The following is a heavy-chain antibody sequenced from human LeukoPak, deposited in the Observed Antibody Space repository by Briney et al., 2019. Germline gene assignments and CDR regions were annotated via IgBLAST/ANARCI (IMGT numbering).Heavy chain of an antibody. CDR1: GFSFSSYA. Sequence: GGSLRLSCAASGFSFSSYAMHWVRQAPGKGLEWVSSISSSSTYIYYADSMKGRFTISRDNAKNSLYLQMNSLRAEDTAVYYCAREGWKMIDQWGHGTLVTVSS. D-gene: IGHD1-1*01. CDR3: AREGWKMIDQ. CDR2: ISSSSTYI. V-gene: IGHV3-21*01. J-gene: IGHJ4*01.